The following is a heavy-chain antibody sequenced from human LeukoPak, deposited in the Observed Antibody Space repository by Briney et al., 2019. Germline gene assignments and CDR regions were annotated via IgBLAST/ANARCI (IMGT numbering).Heavy chain of an antibody. J-gene: IGHJ4*02. CDR2: ISCDGSNK. Sequence: PGRSLRLSCAASGFSFSSYAMHWVRQAPGKGLEWVAVISCDGSNKYYADSVKGRFTVSRDNAKDSLYLQMNSLRAEDTAVYFCVRVQVAVQSVFDYFDYWGQGTLVTVSS. CDR3: VRVQVAVQSVFDYFDY. V-gene: IGHV3-30-3*01. D-gene: IGHD2-2*01. CDR1: GFSFSSYA.